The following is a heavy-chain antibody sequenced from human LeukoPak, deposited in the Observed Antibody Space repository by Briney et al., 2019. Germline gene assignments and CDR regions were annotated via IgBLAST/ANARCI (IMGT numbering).Heavy chain of an antibody. CDR2: VYSSGSP. D-gene: IGHD1-1*01. CDR1: GGSISSYF. Sequence: SETLSLTCTVSGGSISSYFWSWVRQPAGERLEWIGRVYSSGSPNYNPSLKSRITMSIDTSKNQVSLKLNSLTAADTAVYYCAKTGGSWYDPGFKVADYWGQGTLVTVSS. J-gene: IGHJ4*02. V-gene: IGHV4-4*07. CDR3: AKTGGSWYDPGFKVADY.